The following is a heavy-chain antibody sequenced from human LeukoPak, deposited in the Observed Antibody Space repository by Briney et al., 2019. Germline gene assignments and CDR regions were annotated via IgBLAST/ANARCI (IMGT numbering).Heavy chain of an antibody. Sequence: GGSLRLSCAASGFTFSSYAMSWVRQAPGKGLEWVSAISGSGGSTYYADSVKGRFTISRGNSKNTLYLQMNSLRAEDTAVYYCAKVGTSGSYRTFDYWGQGTLVTVSS. V-gene: IGHV3-23*01. J-gene: IGHJ4*02. CDR1: GFTFSSYA. CDR2: ISGSGGST. D-gene: IGHD1-26*01. CDR3: AKVGTSGSYRTFDY.